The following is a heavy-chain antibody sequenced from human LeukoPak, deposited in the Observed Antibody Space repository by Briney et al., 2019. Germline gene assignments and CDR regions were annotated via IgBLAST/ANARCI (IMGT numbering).Heavy chain of an antibody. CDR1: GFTFSSYA. D-gene: IGHD2-2*01. CDR3: TKGDIVVVPAAIFYYYYGMDV. J-gene: IGHJ6*02. Sequence: GGSLRLSCAASGFTFSSYAMSWVRQAPGKGLEWVSAISGSGGSTYYADSVKGRFTISRDNSKNTLYLQMNSLRAEDTAVYYCTKGDIVVVPAAIFYYYYGMDVWGQGTTVTVSS. CDR2: ISGSGGST. V-gene: IGHV3-23*01.